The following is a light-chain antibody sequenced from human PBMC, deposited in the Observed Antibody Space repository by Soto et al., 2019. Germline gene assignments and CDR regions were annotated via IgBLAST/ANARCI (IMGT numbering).Light chain of an antibody. Sequence: EIVMTQSPATLSASPGERATLSCRASQSVSSNLAWYQQKPGQAPRLLIYGASIRATNIPARFSGSGSGTEFTLTISSLQSEDFAIYYCQHYHNWPPHQLGQGTKLDIK. CDR3: QHYHNWPPHQ. CDR1: QSVSSN. CDR2: GAS. V-gene: IGKV3-15*01. J-gene: IGKJ2*01.